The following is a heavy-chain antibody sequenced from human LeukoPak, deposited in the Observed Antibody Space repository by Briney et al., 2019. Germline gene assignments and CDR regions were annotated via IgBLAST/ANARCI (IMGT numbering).Heavy chain of an antibody. CDR2: IYYSGST. CDR3: ARDTTMVRGVIRWFDP. V-gene: IGHV4-59*01. D-gene: IGHD3-10*01. CDR1: GGSISSYY. Sequence: SETLSLTCTVSGGSISSYYWSWIRQPPGKGLEWIGYIYYSGSTNYNPSLKSRVTISVDTSKNQFSLKLSSVTAADTAVYYCARDTTMVRGVIRWFDPWGQGTLVTVSS. J-gene: IGHJ5*02.